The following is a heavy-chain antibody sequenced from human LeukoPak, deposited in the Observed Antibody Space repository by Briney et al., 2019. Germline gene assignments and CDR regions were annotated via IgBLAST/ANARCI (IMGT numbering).Heavy chain of an antibody. Sequence: SETLSLTCAVSDYSISSGNYWGWIRQPPGKGLGWIGSVYHSGSTHYSPSLKSRVTISVDTSKNQFSLKLRSVTAADTAVYYCARNDSSGYFDYWGQGTLVTVSS. CDR1: DYSISSGNY. CDR2: VYHSGST. J-gene: IGHJ4*02. V-gene: IGHV4-38-2*01. D-gene: IGHD3-22*01. CDR3: ARNDSSGYFDY.